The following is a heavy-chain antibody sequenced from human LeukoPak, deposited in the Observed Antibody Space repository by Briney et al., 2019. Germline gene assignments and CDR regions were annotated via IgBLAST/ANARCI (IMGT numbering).Heavy chain of an antibody. CDR1: GSTFSSYW. J-gene: IGHJ4*02. V-gene: IGHV3-74*01. CDR3: ARIYGSFDY. CDR2: INSDGSST. Sequence: GGSLRLSCAASGSTFSSYWVHWVRQAPGKGLVWVSRINSDGSSTSYADFVKGRFIISRDNAKNTLYLQMNSLRAEDTAVYYCARIYGSFDYWGQGTLVTVSS. D-gene: IGHD4-17*01.